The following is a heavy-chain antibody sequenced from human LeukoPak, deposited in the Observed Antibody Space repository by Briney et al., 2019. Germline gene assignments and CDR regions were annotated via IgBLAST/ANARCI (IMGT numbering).Heavy chain of an antibody. CDR3: AKVGGIVLAVSYYMDV. D-gene: IGHD6-19*01. J-gene: IGHJ6*03. CDR1: GFTFRNYD. V-gene: IGHV3-30*02. Sequence: GGSLRLSCAASGFTFRNYDMHWVRQAPGKGVEWVAFIRFDGSNTHYGDSVKGRFTISRDNSKNTLYLQMNSLRVEDTAVYYCAKVGGIVLAVSYYMDVWGKGTTVAVS. CDR2: IRFDGSNT.